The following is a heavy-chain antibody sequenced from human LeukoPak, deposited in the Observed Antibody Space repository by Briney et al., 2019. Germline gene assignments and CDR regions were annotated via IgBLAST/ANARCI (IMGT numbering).Heavy chain of an antibody. Sequence: SVKVSCKASGGTFSSYAISWVRQAPGQGLEWMGRIIPILGIANYAQKFQGRVTITADKSTSTAYMELSSLRSEDTAVYYCAREGSGFLEWLLDYWGQGTLVTVSS. J-gene: IGHJ4*02. CDR3: AREGSGFLEWLLDY. V-gene: IGHV1-69*04. CDR1: GGTFSSYA. D-gene: IGHD3-3*01. CDR2: IIPILGIA.